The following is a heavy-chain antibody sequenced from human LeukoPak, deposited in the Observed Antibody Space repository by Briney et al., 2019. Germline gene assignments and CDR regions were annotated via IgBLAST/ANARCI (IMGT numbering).Heavy chain of an antibody. CDR3: GRLTYCSGASCYLDY. Sequence: GESLKISCKGSGYRFNSCWIGWVRQMPGKGLEGMGIIYRGDSDTRYSPPLEGQVTISVDKSISTAYLQWSALKASDTAMYYCGRLTYCSGASCYLDYWGQGTLVTVPS. D-gene: IGHD2-15*01. CDR2: IYRGDSDT. CDR1: GYRFNSCW. J-gene: IGHJ4*02. V-gene: IGHV5-51*01.